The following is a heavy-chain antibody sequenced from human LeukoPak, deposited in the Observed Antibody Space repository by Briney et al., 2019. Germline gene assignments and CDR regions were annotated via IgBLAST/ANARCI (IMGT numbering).Heavy chain of an antibody. CDR1: GYTFTNYG. CDR3: AISQGSYYDTSGYLGGDY. CDR2: ISAYSGNT. V-gene: IGHV1-18*01. J-gene: IGHJ4*02. Sequence: ASVKVSCKASGYTFTNYGIFWVRQAPGQGLEWMGWISAYSGNTNYAQKLQGKVTMTTETSTSTAYMELESLRSDDTAVYYCAISQGSYYDTSGYLGGDYWGQGTLVTVSS. D-gene: IGHD3-22*01.